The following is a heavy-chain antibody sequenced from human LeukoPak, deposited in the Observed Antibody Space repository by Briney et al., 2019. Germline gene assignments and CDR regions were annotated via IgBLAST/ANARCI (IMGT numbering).Heavy chain of an antibody. CDR2: MNPNSGNT. J-gene: IGHJ4*02. CDR1: GYTFTSYD. Sequence: ASVKVSCKASGYTFTSYDINWVRQATGQGLEWMGWMNPNSGNTGYAQKFQGRVTMTRNTSISTAYMELSSLRSEDTAVYYCAREAHYYDSSGYYFERDYWGQGTLVTVSS. V-gene: IGHV1-8*01. CDR3: AREAHYYDSSGYYFERDY. D-gene: IGHD3-22*01.